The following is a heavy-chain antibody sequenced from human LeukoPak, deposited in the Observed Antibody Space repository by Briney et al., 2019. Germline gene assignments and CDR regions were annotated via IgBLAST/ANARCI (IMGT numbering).Heavy chain of an antibody. CDR2: INSDGSTT. V-gene: IGHV3-74*01. Sequence: GGSLRLSCAASGFTFSTYWMHWVRQVPGKGLVRVSRINSDGSTTNYADAVKGRFTISRDNAKSTLYLEMNSLRAEDTAVYYCAPEGGYSYDYWGQGTLVAVSS. CDR3: APEGGYSYDY. J-gene: IGHJ4*02. D-gene: IGHD5-18*01. CDR1: GFTFSTYW.